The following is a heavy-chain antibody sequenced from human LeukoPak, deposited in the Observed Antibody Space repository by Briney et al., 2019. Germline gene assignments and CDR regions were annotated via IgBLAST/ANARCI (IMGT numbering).Heavy chain of an antibody. D-gene: IGHD5-18*01. J-gene: IGHJ4*02. CDR1: GYTFTSYG. CDR3: ARRGYSYGLDEPPIRY. CDR2: ISAYNGNA. V-gene: IGHV1-18*01. Sequence: ASVKVSCKASGYTFTSYGISWVRQAPGQGLEWMGWISAYNGNANYAQHLQGRVTMTTDTSTSTAYMEVRSLRSDDTAVYYCARRGYSYGLDEPPIRYWGLGTLVTVSS.